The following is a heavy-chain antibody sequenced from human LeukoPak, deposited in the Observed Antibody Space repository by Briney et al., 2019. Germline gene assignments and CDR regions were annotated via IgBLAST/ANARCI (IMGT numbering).Heavy chain of an antibody. D-gene: IGHD3-9*01. Sequence: PSETLSLTCTVSGYSISSGYYWGWIRQPPGKGLEWIGSIYHSGSTNYNPSLKSRVTISVDTSKNQFSLKLSSVTAADTAVYYCARAKKYYDILTGYYSYFDYWGQGTLVTVSS. J-gene: IGHJ4*02. CDR3: ARAKKYYDILTGYYSYFDY. V-gene: IGHV4-38-2*02. CDR1: GYSISSGYY. CDR2: IYHSGST.